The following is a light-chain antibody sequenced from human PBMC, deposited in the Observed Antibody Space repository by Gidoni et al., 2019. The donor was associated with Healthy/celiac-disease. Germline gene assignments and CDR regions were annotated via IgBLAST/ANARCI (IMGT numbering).Light chain of an antibody. CDR3: QQSYSTLWT. CDR1: QSISSY. CDR2: AAS. V-gene: IGKV1-39*01. Sequence: DIQMTQSPSSLSASVGDRVTITCRASQSISSYLNWYQQKPGQSPKLLIYAASSLLSGVPSRFSGSGSGTDFTLTISSLQPEDFATYYCQQSYSTLWTFGQGTKVEIK. J-gene: IGKJ1*01.